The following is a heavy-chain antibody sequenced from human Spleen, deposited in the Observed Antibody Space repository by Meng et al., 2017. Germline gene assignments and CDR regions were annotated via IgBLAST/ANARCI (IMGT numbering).Heavy chain of an antibody. D-gene: IGHD3-22*01. CDR2: ISDSSTYI. J-gene: IGHJ4*02. CDR3: ARARYYYDSSGYLDY. Sequence: GESLKISCAASGFTFSTYSMNWVRQAPGKGLEWVSSISDSSTYIYDADSVKGRFTISRHNSKNTLYLQMNSLRAEDTAVYYCARARYYYDSSGYLDYWGQGTLVTVSS. CDR1: GFTFSTYS. V-gene: IGHV3-21*04.